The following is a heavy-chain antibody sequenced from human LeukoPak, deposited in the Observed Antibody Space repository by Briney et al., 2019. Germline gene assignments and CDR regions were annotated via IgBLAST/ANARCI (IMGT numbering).Heavy chain of an antibody. D-gene: IGHD3-9*01. Sequence: ASVKVSCKASGYTFTGYYMHWVRQAPGQGLEWMGWINPNSGGTNYAQKFQGRVTMTRDTSISTAYMELSRLRSDDTAVYYCARVDILTGYYFFDYWGQGTLVTVSS. V-gene: IGHV1-2*02. J-gene: IGHJ4*02. CDR2: INPNSGGT. CDR3: ARVDILTGYYFFDY. CDR1: GYTFTGYY.